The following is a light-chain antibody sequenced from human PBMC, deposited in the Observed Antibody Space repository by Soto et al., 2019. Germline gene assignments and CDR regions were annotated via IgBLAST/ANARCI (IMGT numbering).Light chain of an antibody. Sequence: QSALTQPASVSGSPGQSITISCTGTSSDIGSYNYVSWYQQHPGKAPKLMIYEVSNRPSGVSGRFSGSKSGNTASLTISGLQADDEDDYYCSSYTSGTTLIAFGPGTKLTVL. CDR3: SSYTSGTTLIA. CDR2: EVS. J-gene: IGLJ1*01. CDR1: SSDIGSYNY. V-gene: IGLV2-14*01.